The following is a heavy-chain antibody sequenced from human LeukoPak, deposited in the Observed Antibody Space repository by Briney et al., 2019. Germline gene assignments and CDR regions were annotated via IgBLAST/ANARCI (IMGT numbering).Heavy chain of an antibody. CDR3: ARGPPWYFDL. CDR1: GFALSSYG. CDR2: ITGSGGST. V-gene: IGHV3-23*01. Sequence: GGSLRLSCAASGFALSSYGMSWVRQAPGKGLEWVSGITGSGGSTYYADSVKGRFTISRDNSKNTLYLQMNSLRVEDTVVYYCARGPPWYFDLWGRGTLVTVSS. J-gene: IGHJ2*01. D-gene: IGHD6-25*01.